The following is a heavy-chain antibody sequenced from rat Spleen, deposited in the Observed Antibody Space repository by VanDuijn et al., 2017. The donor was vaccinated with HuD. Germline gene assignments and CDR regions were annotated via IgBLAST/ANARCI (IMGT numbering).Heavy chain of an antibody. CDR3: ARHVSYCPDA. J-gene: IGHJ4*01. CDR1: GFSLSNYG. D-gene: IGHD1-1*01. CDR2: ITYDGNNT. Sequence: VQLKESGPGLVKPSLTLSLTCTVSGFSLSNYGMAWVCQTPTRGLEWVASITYDGNNTFYRDSVKGRFTISKDNAKSTLYLQMDSLRSEDTATYYCARHVSYCPDAWGQGTSVTVSS. V-gene: IGHV5-29*01.